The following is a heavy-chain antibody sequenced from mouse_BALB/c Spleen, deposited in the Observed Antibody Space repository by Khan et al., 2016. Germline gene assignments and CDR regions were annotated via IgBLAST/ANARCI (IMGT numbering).Heavy chain of an antibody. CDR3: AYYGTYDY. CDR2: INTSTGYT. J-gene: IGHJ2*01. D-gene: IGHD2-1*01. CDR1: GYTFTSYW. Sequence: QVQLQQSGAELAKPGASVKMSCKASGYTFTSYWMHWVKQRPGQGLEWIGYINTSTGYTEYNQKFKDKATLTADKSSSTAYMQLSSLTSEDSAVYYCAYYGTYDYWGQGTTLTVSS. V-gene: IGHV1-7*01.